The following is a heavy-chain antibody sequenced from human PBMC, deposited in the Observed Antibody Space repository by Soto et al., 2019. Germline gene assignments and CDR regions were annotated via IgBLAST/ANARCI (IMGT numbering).Heavy chain of an antibody. CDR2: ISSDGTTT. Sequence: EMQLVESGGGLVQPGGSLRLSCAASGFTFSNYYMHWVRQAPGKGPVWVSRISSDGTTTTYADSVKGRFTISRDNAKNPRDLQVNSLRADDTAVYYCARVPHCDSSGCYSYFDLWGQGALVTVSS. D-gene: IGHD3-22*01. CDR1: GFTFSNYY. J-gene: IGHJ4*02. V-gene: IGHV3-74*01. CDR3: ARVPHCDSSGCYSYFDL.